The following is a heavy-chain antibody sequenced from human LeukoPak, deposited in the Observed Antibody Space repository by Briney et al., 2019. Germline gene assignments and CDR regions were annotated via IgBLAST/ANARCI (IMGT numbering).Heavy chain of an antibody. Sequence: SETLSLTCTVSGYSISSGYYWGWIRQPPGKGLEWIGSIYHSGSTYYNPSLKSRVTISVDTSKNQFSLKLSSVTAADTAVYYCARESYYDSSGYSHDAFDIWGQGTMVTVSS. D-gene: IGHD3-22*01. J-gene: IGHJ3*02. V-gene: IGHV4-38-2*02. CDR1: GYSISSGYY. CDR2: IYHSGST. CDR3: ARESYYDSSGYSHDAFDI.